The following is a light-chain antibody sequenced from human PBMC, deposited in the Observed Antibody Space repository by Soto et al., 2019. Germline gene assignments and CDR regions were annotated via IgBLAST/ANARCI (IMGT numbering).Light chain of an antibody. V-gene: IGLV2-14*01. CDR3: CSYTSSTSAV. Sequence: QSVLTQPASVSGSPGQSITISCTGTSSDVGRYNYVSWFQQHPGKAPKLMIFEVSTRPSGVSNRFSGSKSGNTASLTISGLQIEYEADYYCCSYTSSTSAVFGGGTQLTVL. J-gene: IGLJ2*01. CDR2: EVS. CDR1: SSDVGRYNY.